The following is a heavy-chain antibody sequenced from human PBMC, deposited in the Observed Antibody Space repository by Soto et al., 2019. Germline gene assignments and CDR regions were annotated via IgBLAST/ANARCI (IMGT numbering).Heavy chain of an antibody. V-gene: IGHV3-53*01. J-gene: IGHJ4*02. CDR2: IYSGGST. Sequence: GGSLRLSCAASGFTVSSNYMSWVRQAPGKGLEWVSVIYSGGSTYYADSVKGRFTISRDNSKNTLYLQMNSLRAEDTAVYYCTTTPRSYYYDSSGYYPSAVDYWGQGTLVTVSS. CDR3: TTTPRSYYYDSSGYYPSAVDY. CDR1: GFTVSSNY. D-gene: IGHD3-22*01.